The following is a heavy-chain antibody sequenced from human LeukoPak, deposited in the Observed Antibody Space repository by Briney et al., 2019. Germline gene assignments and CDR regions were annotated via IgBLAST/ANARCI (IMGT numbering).Heavy chain of an antibody. V-gene: IGHV3-23*01. CDR1: GFTFSSYA. Sequence: PGGSLRLSCAASGFTFSSYAMSWVRQAPGKGLEWVSAISGSGGSTYYADSVKGRFTISRDNSKNTLYLQMNSLRAEDTAVYYCAKDRALWFGELSSFDYWGQGTLVTVSS. J-gene: IGHJ4*02. D-gene: IGHD3-10*01. CDR2: ISGSGGST. CDR3: AKDRALWFGELSSFDY.